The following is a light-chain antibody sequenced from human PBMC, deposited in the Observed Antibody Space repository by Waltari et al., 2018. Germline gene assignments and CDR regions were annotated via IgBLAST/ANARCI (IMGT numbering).Light chain of an antibody. CDR3: QKYDSLPAT. CDR1: QSVSKY. Sequence: EVVLTQSSGSLSLSPGERATLSCRASQSVSKYLAWYQQKPGQAPRLLIYHASSRATGIPDRFSGSGFGTDFSLTISRLQPEDFAVYYCQKYDSLPATFGQGTKVEIK. CDR2: HAS. V-gene: IGKV3-20*01. J-gene: IGKJ1*01.